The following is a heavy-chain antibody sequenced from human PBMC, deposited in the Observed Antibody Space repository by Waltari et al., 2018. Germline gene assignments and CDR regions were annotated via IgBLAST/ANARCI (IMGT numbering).Heavy chain of an antibody. V-gene: IGHV3-48*03. CDR2: ISTRGTGM. J-gene: IGHJ4*02. Sequence: EVQVVEPGGGMVQPGGSLRLSCVTSGFIFSNYEMNWVRQAPGKGLEGGSNISTRGTGMYYAESVEGRFTISRDNPKNSLYLQMNSLRAEDTAVYFCARGRDCSGGSCYLDHWGQGTLVTVSS. CDR3: ARGRDCSGGSCYLDH. D-gene: IGHD2-15*01. CDR1: GFIFSNYE.